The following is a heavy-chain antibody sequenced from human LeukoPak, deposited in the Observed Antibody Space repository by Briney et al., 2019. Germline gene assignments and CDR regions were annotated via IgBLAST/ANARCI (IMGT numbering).Heavy chain of an antibody. V-gene: IGHV1-69*02. Sequence: ASVKVSCKASGGIFSSYTVSWVRQAPGQGLEWMGRITLMVGIPKYAQKFLGRVTITADKYTNSAYMELSSLRSEDTAVYYCARNIDCSGGNCYEDYYYGMDVWGQGTTVTVS. CDR3: ARNIDCSGGNCYEDYYYGMDV. D-gene: IGHD2-15*01. CDR1: GGIFSSYT. CDR2: ITLMVGIP. J-gene: IGHJ6*02.